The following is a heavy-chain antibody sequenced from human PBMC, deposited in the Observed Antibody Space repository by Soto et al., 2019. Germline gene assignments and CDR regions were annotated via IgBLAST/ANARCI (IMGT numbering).Heavy chain of an antibody. D-gene: IGHD4-17*01. CDR3: ARGRDYRVTPNYFDP. Sequence: QVQLQQWGAQLLKPSETLSLTCGVDGGSFTDHYWSWIRQPPGRGLEWLGEVNTSGSTNYNPSLKSRVTISVDTSKNQFSLKLNSVTAADTAVYYCARGRDYRVTPNYFDPWGQGTLVTVSS. CDR2: VNTSGST. CDR1: GGSFTDHY. J-gene: IGHJ5*02. V-gene: IGHV4-34*01.